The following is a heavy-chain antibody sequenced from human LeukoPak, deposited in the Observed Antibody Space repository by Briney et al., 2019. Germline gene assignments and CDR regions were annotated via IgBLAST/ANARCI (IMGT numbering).Heavy chain of an antibody. D-gene: IGHD3-10*01. CDR3: ARDGGFYSGLGSPYFDH. CDR1: GGSISTGGYY. Sequence: SQTLSLTCSVSGGSISTGGYYWSWIRPHPGKGLEWIGCIYYSGSTYYNPSLKSRVTMSVDTSKNQFSLKLSSVTAADTATYYCARDGGFYSGLGSPYFDHWGQGTLVTVSS. J-gene: IGHJ4*02. V-gene: IGHV4-31*03. CDR2: IYYSGST.